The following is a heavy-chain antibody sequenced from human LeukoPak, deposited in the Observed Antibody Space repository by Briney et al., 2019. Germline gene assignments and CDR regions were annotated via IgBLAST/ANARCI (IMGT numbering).Heavy chain of an antibody. CDR2: IIPIFGTA. CDR1: GGTFSNCA. Sequence: GASVKVSCKPSGGTFSNCAISWVRQAPGQGLEWMGGIIPIFGTAHYAQKFQGRVTITADESTGTAYMELSSLRSEDTAVYYCARGWLAETTVVTPYNYWGQGTVVTVSS. D-gene: IGHD4-23*01. V-gene: IGHV1-69*13. J-gene: IGHJ4*02. CDR3: ARGWLAETTVVTPYNY.